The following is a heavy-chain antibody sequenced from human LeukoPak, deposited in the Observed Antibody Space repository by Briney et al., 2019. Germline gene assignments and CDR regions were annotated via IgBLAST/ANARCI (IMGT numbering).Heavy chain of an antibody. CDR3: AKDLSTMVRGVISFDY. Sequence: GGSLRLSCAASGFTFSSYAMSWVRQAPGKGLEWVSAISGSGGSTYYADSVKGRFTISRDNSKNTLYLQMNSLRAEDTAVYYCAKDLSTMVRGVISFDYWGQGTLVTVSS. CDR2: ISGSGGST. CDR1: GFTFSSYA. V-gene: IGHV3-23*01. D-gene: IGHD3-10*01. J-gene: IGHJ4*02.